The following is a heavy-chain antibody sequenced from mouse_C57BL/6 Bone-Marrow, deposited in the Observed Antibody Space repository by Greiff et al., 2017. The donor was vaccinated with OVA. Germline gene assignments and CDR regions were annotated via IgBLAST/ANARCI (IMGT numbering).Heavy chain of an antibody. D-gene: IGHD1-3*01. CDR1: GYTFTSYT. Sequence: QVQLKQSGAELARPGASVKMSCKASGYTFTSYTMHWVKQRPGQGLEWIGYINPSSGYTKYNQKFKDKATLTADKSSSTAYMQLSSLTSEDSAVYYCAIAPPPYYFDYWGQGTTLTVSS. V-gene: IGHV1-4*01. J-gene: IGHJ2*01. CDR3: AIAPPPYYFDY. CDR2: INPSSGYT.